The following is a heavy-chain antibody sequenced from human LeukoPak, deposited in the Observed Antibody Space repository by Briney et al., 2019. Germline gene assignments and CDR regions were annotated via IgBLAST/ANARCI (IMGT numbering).Heavy chain of an antibody. CDR3: ARPDFWSGYGGSYYYYGMDV. CDR1: GFTVSSNY. CDR2: IYSGGST. Sequence: GGSLRLSCAASGFTVSSNYMSWVRQAPGKGLEWVSVIYSGGSTYYADSVKGRFTISRHNSKNTLYLQMNSLRSEDTAVYYCARPDFWSGYGGSYYYYGMDVWGQGTTVTVSS. D-gene: IGHD3-3*01. V-gene: IGHV3-53*04. J-gene: IGHJ6*02.